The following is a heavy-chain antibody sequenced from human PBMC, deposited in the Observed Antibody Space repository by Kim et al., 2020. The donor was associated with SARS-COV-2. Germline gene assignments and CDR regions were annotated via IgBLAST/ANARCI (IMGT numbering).Heavy chain of an antibody. J-gene: IGHJ3*02. CDR2: INTNTGNP. CDR3: ARDPHLITMVRGATIFDI. Sequence: ASVKVSCKASGYTFTSYAMNWVRQAPGQGLEWMGWINTNTGNPTYAQGFTGRFVFSLDTSVSTAYLQISSLKAEDTAVYYCARDPHLITMVRGATIFDIWGQGTMVTVSS. V-gene: IGHV7-4-1*02. CDR1: GYTFTSYA. D-gene: IGHD3-10*01.